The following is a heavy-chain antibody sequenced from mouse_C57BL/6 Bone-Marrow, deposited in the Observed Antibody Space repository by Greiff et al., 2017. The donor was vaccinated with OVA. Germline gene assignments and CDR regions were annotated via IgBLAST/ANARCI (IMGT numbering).Heavy chain of an antibody. Sequence: VQLQESGAELVKPGASVKLSCKASGYTFTSYWMQWVKQRPGQGLEWIGEIDPSDSYTNYNQKFKGKATLTVDTSSSTAYMQLSSLTSEDSAVYYCARGEAFLGYWGQGTTLTVSS. D-gene: IGHD3-2*02. CDR3: ARGEAFLGY. J-gene: IGHJ2*01. CDR2: IDPSDSYT. CDR1: GYTFTSYW. V-gene: IGHV1-50*01.